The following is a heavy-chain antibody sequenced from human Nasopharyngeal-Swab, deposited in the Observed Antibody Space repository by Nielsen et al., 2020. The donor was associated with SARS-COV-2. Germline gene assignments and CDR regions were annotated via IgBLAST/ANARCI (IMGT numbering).Heavy chain of an antibody. J-gene: IGHJ1*01. V-gene: IGHV4-39*01. CDR3: ARLYSSSWYYFQH. CDR1: GASISSSSYY. CDR2: IYYSGST. D-gene: IGHD6-13*01. Sequence: AETLSLTCTVSGASISSSSYYWGWIRQPPGKGLEWIGSIYYSGSTYYNPSLKSQGTISVDTSKNQFSLKLSSVTAADTAVYYCARLYSSSWYYFQHWGQGTLVTVSS.